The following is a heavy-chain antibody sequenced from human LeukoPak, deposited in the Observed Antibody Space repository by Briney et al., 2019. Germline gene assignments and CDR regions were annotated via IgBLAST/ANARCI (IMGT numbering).Heavy chain of an antibody. CDR3: AKDYYYGSGSYYKPPGPLFDY. D-gene: IGHD3-10*01. V-gene: IGHV3-9*01. CDR2: ISWNSGSI. J-gene: IGHJ4*02. CDR1: GFTFDDYA. Sequence: GGSLRLSCAASGFTFDDYAMHWVRQAPGKGLEWVSGISWNSGSIGYADSVKGRFTISRDNAKNSLYLQMNSLRAEDTALYYCAKDYYYGSGSYYKPPGPLFDYWGQGTLVTVSS.